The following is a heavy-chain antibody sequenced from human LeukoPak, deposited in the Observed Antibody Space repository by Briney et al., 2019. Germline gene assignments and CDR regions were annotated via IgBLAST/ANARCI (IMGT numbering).Heavy chain of an antibody. V-gene: IGHV3-23*01. CDR2: ISGSGGST. CDR1: GFTFSSYS. J-gene: IGHJ4*02. D-gene: IGHD6-13*01. Sequence: GGSLRLSCAASGFTFSSYSMNWVRQAPGKGLEWVSAISGSGGSTYYADSVKGRFTISRDNSKNTLYLQMNSLRAEDTAVYYCAKTPFIAAAGSDYWGQGTLVTVSS. CDR3: AKTPFIAAAGSDY.